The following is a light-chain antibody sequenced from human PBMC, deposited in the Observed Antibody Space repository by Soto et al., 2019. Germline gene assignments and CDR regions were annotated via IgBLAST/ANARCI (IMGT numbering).Light chain of an antibody. CDR1: SSDVVGYNY. CDR3: SSYAASNNFYFV. Sequence: QSVLTQPPPASGSPGQSVTISCTGTSSDVVGYNYVSWYQQYPGRAPKLMIYEVTKRPSGVPDRFSGSKSGNTASLTVSGLQAEDEADYYCSSYAASNNFYFVFGGGTKVTVL. J-gene: IGLJ3*02. V-gene: IGLV2-8*01. CDR2: EVT.